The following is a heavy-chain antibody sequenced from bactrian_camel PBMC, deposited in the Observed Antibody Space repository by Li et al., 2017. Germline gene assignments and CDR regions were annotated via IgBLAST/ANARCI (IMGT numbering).Heavy chain of an antibody. CDR3: AVGYSGSCTASRIADYSY. Sequence: HVQLVESGGGSVQAGGSLTLSCTYSEFSTSCIGWFRQAPGKEREGVAAMYRKGAAIYEDSVKGRFTISKDNAKNTLYLQMNSLKPEDSAMYYCAVGYSGSCTASRIADYSYWGQGTQVTVS. V-gene: IGHV3S53*01. CDR1: EFSTSC. J-gene: IGHJ4*01. D-gene: IGHD2*01. CDR2: MYRKGAA.